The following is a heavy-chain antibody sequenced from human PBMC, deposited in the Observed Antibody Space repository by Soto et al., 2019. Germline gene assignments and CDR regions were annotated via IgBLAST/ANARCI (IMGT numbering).Heavy chain of an antibody. D-gene: IGHD3-22*01. CDR3: ARGVWVVVNQGPFDY. J-gene: IGHJ4*02. V-gene: IGHV1-8*01. CDR1: GYTFTGYD. CDR2: MNPNSGNT. Sequence: ASVKVSCKASGYTFTGYDINWGRQATGQGLEWMGWMNPNSGNTGYAQKCQGRVTMPRNTSISTAYMELSSLRSEDTALFYCARGVWVVVNQGPFDYWGQGTLVTSPQ.